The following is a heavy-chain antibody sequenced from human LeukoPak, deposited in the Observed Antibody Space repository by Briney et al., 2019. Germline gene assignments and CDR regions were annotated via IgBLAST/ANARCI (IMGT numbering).Heavy chain of an antibody. Sequence: SETLSLTCTISGVSTNTYFWSWIRQPPGKGLEWIGYIYYTGTTNYNPYLKSRVTISVDTSKNQFSLKVSSVTAADTGVYYCARGEEYSSSYYYYYGMDVWGQGTTVTVSS. V-gene: IGHV4-59*01. CDR2: IYYTGTT. J-gene: IGHJ6*02. CDR3: ARGEEYSSSYYYYYGMDV. CDR1: GVSTNTYF. D-gene: IGHD6-6*01.